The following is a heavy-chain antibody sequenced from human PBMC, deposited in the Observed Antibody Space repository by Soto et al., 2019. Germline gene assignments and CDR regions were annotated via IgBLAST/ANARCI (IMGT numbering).Heavy chain of an antibody. CDR1: GFGFSSYA. CDR3: AKDRGGEFTSSRYFDY. D-gene: IGHD3-16*01. J-gene: IGHJ4*02. Sequence: EMQLLVSGGGLAQPGGSLRLSCAASGFGFSSYAMSWVRQAPGKGLEWVSGITPGGGTTNYADSVKGRFTISRDNSNNTLYLETNSRRVEDTAIYYCAKDRGGEFTSSRYFDYWGQGPLVTVSS. V-gene: IGHV3-23*01. CDR2: ITPGGGTT.